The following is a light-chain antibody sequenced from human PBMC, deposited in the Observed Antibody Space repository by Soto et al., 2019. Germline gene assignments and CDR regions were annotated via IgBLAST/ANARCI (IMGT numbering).Light chain of an antibody. CDR1: QSISDY. Sequence: DIQMTQSPSSLSASVGDRVAITCRSSQSISDYLNWYQQKPGKALKLVIYGASNLQSGVPPRFSGSDSGSEFTLTISGLQPDDFAIYFCQQSYSLPLTFGPGTKVDIK. J-gene: IGKJ3*01. CDR3: QQSYSLPLT. V-gene: IGKV1-39*01. CDR2: GAS.